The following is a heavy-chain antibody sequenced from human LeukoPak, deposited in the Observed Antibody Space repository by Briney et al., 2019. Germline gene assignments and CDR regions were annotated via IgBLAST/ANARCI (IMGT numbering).Heavy chain of an antibody. J-gene: IGHJ4*02. D-gene: IGHD6-6*01. Sequence: PSETLSLTCAVYGGSFSGNYWSWIRQPPGKGLEWIGEINQSGSTNYNPSLKSRVTISIDKSKNQFSLKLSSVTAADTAVYYCARGLGHSSSEDFDYWGQGTLVTVSS. CDR1: GGSFSGNY. V-gene: IGHV4-34*01. CDR3: ARGLGHSSSEDFDY. CDR2: INQSGST.